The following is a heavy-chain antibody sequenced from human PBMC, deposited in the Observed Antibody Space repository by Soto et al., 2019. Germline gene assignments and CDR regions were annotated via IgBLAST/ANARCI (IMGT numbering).Heavy chain of an antibody. CDR1: GLTFSNYA. CDR2: ISGSDGST. D-gene: IGHD3-10*01. Sequence: PGGSLRLSCVASGLTFSNYAMSWVRQAPGKGLEWVSAISGSDGSTYYADSVKGRFTISRDNSKNTLYLQMNSLRAEDTAVYYCAKDSRVTMVRGVIIPPGYWGQGTLVTVSS. CDR3: AKDSRVTMVRGVIIPPGY. V-gene: IGHV3-23*01. J-gene: IGHJ4*02.